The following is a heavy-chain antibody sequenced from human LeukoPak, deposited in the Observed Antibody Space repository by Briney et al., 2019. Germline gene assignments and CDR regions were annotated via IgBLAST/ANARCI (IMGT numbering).Heavy chain of an antibody. V-gene: IGHV4-39*07. Sequence: SETLSLTCTVSGGSISSYYWGWIRQPPGKGLEWIGSIYYSGSTYYNSSLKSRVTISVDTSKNQFSLKLSSVTAADTAVYYCARGGFQRTYYYYYYMDVWGKGTTVTISS. CDR2: IYYSGST. CDR1: GGSISSYY. D-gene: IGHD3-10*01. CDR3: ARGGFQRTYYYYYYMDV. J-gene: IGHJ6*03.